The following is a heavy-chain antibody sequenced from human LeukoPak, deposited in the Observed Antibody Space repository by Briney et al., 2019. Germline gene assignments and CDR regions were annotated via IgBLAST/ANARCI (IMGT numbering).Heavy chain of an antibody. CDR3: ARDRDLGLSFDY. CDR1: GYTFTSYG. V-gene: IGHV1-18*01. Sequence: ASVKVSCKSSGYTFTSYGIIWVRQAPGQGLEWMGWISAYNGNTNYAQKLQGRVTMTTDTSTSTAYMELRSLRSDDTAVYYCARDRDLGLSFDYWGQGTLVTVSS. D-gene: IGHD3-10*01. CDR2: ISAYNGNT. J-gene: IGHJ4*02.